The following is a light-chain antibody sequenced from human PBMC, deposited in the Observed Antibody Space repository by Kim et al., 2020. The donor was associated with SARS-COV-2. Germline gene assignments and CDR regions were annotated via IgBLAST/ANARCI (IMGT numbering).Light chain of an antibody. CDR3: QQYSSSPAT. J-gene: IGKJ1*01. CDR2: GAS. Sequence: SPGERPTLSCRASQSVSSNYLAWYQQKPGQAPRLLIYGASSRATGIPDRFSGSGSGTDFTLTITRLEPEDCAVYYCQQYSSSPATFGQGTKVDIK. V-gene: IGKV3-20*01. CDR1: QSVSSNY.